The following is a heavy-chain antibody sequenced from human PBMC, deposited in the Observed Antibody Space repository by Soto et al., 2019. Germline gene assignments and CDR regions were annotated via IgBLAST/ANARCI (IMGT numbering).Heavy chain of an antibody. CDR3: ARDAFWDSSGYYYFDY. CDR1: GFTFGSYG. CDR2: ILHDGSNK. Sequence: GGSLRLSCAASGFTFGSYGMHWVRQAPGKGLEWVAVILHDGSNKYYADSVKGRFTISRDNSKNTLYLQMNSLRAEDTAVYYCARDAFWDSSGYYYFDYWGQGTLVTVSS. J-gene: IGHJ4*02. D-gene: IGHD3-22*01. V-gene: IGHV3-30*03.